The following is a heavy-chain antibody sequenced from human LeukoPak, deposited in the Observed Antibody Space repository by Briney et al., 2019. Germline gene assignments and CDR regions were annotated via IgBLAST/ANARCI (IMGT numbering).Heavy chain of an antibody. J-gene: IGHJ5*02. CDR3: VRGYSSSSHSGFDP. D-gene: IGHD6-6*01. Sequence: GGSLRLSCAASGFTFSSYAMSWVRQAPGKGLEWVSAISGSGGSTYYAASVKGRFTISRDNSKNTLYLQMNSLRAEDTAVYYCVRGYSSSSHSGFDPWGQGTLVTVSS. CDR2: ISGSGGST. CDR1: GFTFSSYA. V-gene: IGHV3-23*01.